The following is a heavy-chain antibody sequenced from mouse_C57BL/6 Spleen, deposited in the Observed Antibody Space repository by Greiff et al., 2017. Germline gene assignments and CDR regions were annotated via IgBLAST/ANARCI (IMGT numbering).Heavy chain of an antibody. CDR2: IDPNSGGT. J-gene: IGHJ3*01. V-gene: IGHV1-72*01. D-gene: IGHD1-1*01. CDR3: AGDAPAGMAY. CDR1: GYTFTSYW. Sequence: QVQLQQPGAELVKPGASVKLSCKASGYTFTSYWMHWVKQRPGQGLEWIGEIDPNSGGTKYNEKFKGKATLTVDKSSSTAYMQLSSLTSEDSAVYYCAGDAPAGMAYWGQGTLVTVSS.